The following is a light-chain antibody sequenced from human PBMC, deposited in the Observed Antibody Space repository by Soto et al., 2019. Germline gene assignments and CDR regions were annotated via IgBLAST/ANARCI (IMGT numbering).Light chain of an antibody. CDR1: QGIANY. CDR2: GAV. Sequence: DIQMTQSPSSLSASLGDRVTITCRASQGIANYLAWYQHKPGKVPNLLIYGAVTLQSGVPSRFSGSGSGTDFSLTISSLQAEDVATYYCQNEHSAPFTFGPGTKVHIK. CDR3: QNEHSAPFT. V-gene: IGKV1-27*01. J-gene: IGKJ3*01.